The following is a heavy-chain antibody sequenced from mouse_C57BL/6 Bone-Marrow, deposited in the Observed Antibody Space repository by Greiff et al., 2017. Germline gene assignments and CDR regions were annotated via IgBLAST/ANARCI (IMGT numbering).Heavy chain of an antibody. D-gene: IGHD2-3*01. Sequence: QVQLQQSGAELARPGASVKLSCKASGYTFTSYGISWVKQRTGQGLEWIGEIYPRSGNTHYNEKFKGKATLPADKSSSTAYMELRSLTSEDSAVYFCAREVAYDGYYLAYWGQGTLVTVSA. J-gene: IGHJ3*01. V-gene: IGHV1-81*01. CDR2: IYPRSGNT. CDR1: GYTFTSYG. CDR3: AREVAYDGYYLAY.